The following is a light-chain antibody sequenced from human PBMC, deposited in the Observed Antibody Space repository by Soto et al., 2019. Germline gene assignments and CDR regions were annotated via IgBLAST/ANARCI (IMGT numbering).Light chain of an antibody. CDR2: DAS. V-gene: IGKV3-11*01. CDR3: QQRSSWPET. Sequence: EIVMTQSPAALSLSPGERATLSCRASQTVSSLLAWYQQKPGQAPRLLIYDASNRATGIPARFSGSGSGTDFTLTISSLEPEDFAVYYCQQRSSWPETFGQGTKVDIK. J-gene: IGKJ1*01. CDR1: QTVSSL.